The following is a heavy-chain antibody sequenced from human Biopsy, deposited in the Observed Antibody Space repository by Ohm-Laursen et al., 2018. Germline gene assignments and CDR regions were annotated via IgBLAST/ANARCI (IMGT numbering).Heavy chain of an antibody. D-gene: IGHD4-11*01. CDR3: ARDSGILNYGNFKYYHYYGMDV. CDR1: GDSVTKYY. J-gene: IGHJ6*02. Sequence: GTLSLTCIVSGDSVTKYYWSWIRQPPGKGLEWIGHIYYSVMTNYNPSLQSRVSISVDTSRNQVSLTLSSVTAADTAVYYCARDSGILNYGNFKYYHYYGMDVWGQGTKVTVSS. V-gene: IGHV4-59*02. CDR2: IYYSVMT.